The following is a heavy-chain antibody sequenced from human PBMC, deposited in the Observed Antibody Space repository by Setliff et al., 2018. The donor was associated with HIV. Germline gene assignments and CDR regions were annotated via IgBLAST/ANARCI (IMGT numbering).Heavy chain of an antibody. V-gene: IGHV4-61*09. D-gene: IGHD6-6*01. CDR1: GGSISSGSHF. CDR3: ANAPYPRGAFDV. Sequence: SETLSLTCTVSGGSISSGSHFWSWIRQPAGKGLEWIGQIYTSGSTNYNPSLKSRVTMSVDTSKNQFSLKLSSVTAADTAVYYCANAPYPRGAFDVWGQGTVVTVSS. CDR2: IYTSGST. J-gene: IGHJ3*01.